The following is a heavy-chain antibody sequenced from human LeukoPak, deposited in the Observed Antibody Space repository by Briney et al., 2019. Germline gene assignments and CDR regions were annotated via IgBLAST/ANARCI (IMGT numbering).Heavy chain of an antibody. J-gene: IGHJ4*02. CDR1: GYTFTSYG. D-gene: IGHD5-12*01. CDR3: ARVGYSGYDSRPVFNY. V-gene: IGHV1-18*01. CDR2: ISAYNGNT. Sequence: ASVKVSCKASGYTFTSYGISWVRQAPGQGLEWMGWISAYNGNTNYAQKLQGRVTMTTDTSTSTAYMELRSLRSEDTAVHYCARVGYSGYDSRPVFNYWGQGTLVTVSS.